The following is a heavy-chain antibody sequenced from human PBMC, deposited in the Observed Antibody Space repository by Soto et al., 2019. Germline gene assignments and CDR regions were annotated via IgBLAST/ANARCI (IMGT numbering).Heavy chain of an antibody. Sequence: GGSLRLSCAASGLTFSSYWMSWVRQAPGKGLEWVANIKQDGSEKYYVDSVKGRFTISRDNAKNSLHLQMNSLRVEDTAVYYCARDRKSVSGYPLDDWGQGSLVTVSS. D-gene: IGHD5-12*01. CDR2: IKQDGSEK. J-gene: IGHJ4*02. CDR3: ARDRKSVSGYPLDD. V-gene: IGHV3-7*01. CDR1: GLTFSSYW.